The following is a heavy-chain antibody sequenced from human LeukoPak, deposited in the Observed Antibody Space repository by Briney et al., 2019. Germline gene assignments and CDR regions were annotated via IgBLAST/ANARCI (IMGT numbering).Heavy chain of an antibody. Sequence: PSQTLSLTCTVSGGSISSGGYYWSWIRQHPGKGLEWIGYIYYSGSTYYNPSLKSRVTISVDTSKNQFSLKLSSVTAADTAVYYCARGPPITMIVVVCTQNAFDIWGQGTMVTVSS. CDR1: GGSISSGGYY. D-gene: IGHD3-22*01. CDR2: IYYSGST. V-gene: IGHV4-31*03. CDR3: ARGPPITMIVVVCTQNAFDI. J-gene: IGHJ3*02.